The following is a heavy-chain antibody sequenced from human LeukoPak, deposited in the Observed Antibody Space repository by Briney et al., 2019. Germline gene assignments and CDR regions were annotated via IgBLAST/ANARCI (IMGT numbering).Heavy chain of an antibody. D-gene: IGHD3-22*01. V-gene: IGHV1-2*02. J-gene: IGHJ4*02. Sequence: ASVKVSCKASGYTFTGYYMHWVRQAPGQGLEWMGWINPNSGGTNYAQKFQGRVTITTDESTGTAYMELSSLRSEDTAVYYCARRGRSGYSPFDYWGQGTLVTVSS. CDR2: INPNSGGT. CDR3: ARRGRSGYSPFDY. CDR1: GYTFTGYY.